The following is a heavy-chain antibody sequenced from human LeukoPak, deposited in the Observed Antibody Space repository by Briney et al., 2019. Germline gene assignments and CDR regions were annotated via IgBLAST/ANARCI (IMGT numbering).Heavy chain of an antibody. D-gene: IGHD4-23*01. Sequence: SETLSLTCIVSGGSISTYYWSWIRQPPGKGLEWIGYIFYNGDTNYNPSLKSRVTISVDTSKNQFSLKLSSVTAADTAVYYCARDPGGVDYGGLSDAFDIWGQRTMVTVSS. V-gene: IGHV4-59*12. CDR2: IFYNGDT. CDR1: GGSISTYY. CDR3: ARDPGGVDYGGLSDAFDI. J-gene: IGHJ3*02.